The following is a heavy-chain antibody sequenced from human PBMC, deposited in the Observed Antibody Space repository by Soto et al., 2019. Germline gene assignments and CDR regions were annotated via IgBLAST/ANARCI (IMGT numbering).Heavy chain of an antibody. J-gene: IGHJ4*02. V-gene: IGHV3-30-3*01. CDR1: GFTFSSYA. CDR3: ARGFDY. Sequence: QVQLVESGGGVVQPGRSLRLSCAASGFTFSSYAMHWVRQAPGKGLEWVAVISYDGSNKYYADSVKGRFTISRDNSKITLYLQMNSLRAEDTAVYYCARGFDYWGQGTLVTVSS. CDR2: ISYDGSNK.